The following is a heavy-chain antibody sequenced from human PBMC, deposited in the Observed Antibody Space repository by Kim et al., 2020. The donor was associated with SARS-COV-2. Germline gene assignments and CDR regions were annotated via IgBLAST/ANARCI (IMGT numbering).Heavy chain of an antibody. CDR1: GFTFSSYE. CDR2: ISSSGSTI. CDR3: ASHYDFWSGHPYYYCMDV. Sequence: GGSLRLFCAASGFTFSSYEMNWVRQAPGKGLEWVSYISSSGSTIYYADSVKGRFTISRDNAKNSLYLQMNSLRAEDTAVYYCASHYDFWSGHPYYYCMDVWGQGTTVTVSS. V-gene: IGHV3-48*03. D-gene: IGHD3-3*01. J-gene: IGHJ6*02.